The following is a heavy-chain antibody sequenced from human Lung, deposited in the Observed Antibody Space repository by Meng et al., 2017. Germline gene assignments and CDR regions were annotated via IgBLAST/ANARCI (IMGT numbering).Heavy chain of an antibody. CDR2: IVSDGGIT. D-gene: IGHD3-3*01. V-gene: IGHV3-74*01. J-gene: IGHJ4*02. CDR1: GFNFGDYI. CDR3: ARDLAWVLFDY. Sequence: VPLVESGGGLVQPGGSLRLSRGAVGFNFGDYIMHWVRQSPGKGLEWIPRIVSDGGITTYADSVKGRFTVSRDNAKNTLYLQMNSLGADDTAVYYCARDLAWVLFDYWGQGALVTVSS.